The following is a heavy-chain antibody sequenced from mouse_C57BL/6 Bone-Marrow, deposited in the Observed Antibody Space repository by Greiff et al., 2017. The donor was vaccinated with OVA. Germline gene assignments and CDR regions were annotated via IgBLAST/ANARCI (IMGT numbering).Heavy chain of an antibody. J-gene: IGHJ4*01. Sequence: LQESGAELVRPGASVTLSCKASGYTFTDYEMHWVKQTPVHGLEWIGAIDPETGGTAYNQKFTGKAILTADKSASTAYTELRSLTSEDSAVYYCTRGYSNYYAMDYWGQGTAVTVSS. V-gene: IGHV1-15*01. CDR3: TRGYSNYYAMDY. CDR2: IDPETGGT. CDR1: GYTFTDYE. D-gene: IGHD2-5*01.